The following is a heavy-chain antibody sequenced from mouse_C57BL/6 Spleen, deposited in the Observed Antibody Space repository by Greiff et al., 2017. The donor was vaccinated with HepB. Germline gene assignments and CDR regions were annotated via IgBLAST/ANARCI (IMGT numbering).Heavy chain of an antibody. Sequence: QVQLQQPGADLVKAGASVKMSCKASGYTFTSYWMHWVKQRLGQGLEWFAETNPTNGRTYYNETFKSKATLTVDKSSSTAYMLLSGPTFEDSAVYYYARIKKIVATDFDYRGQGTTLTVST. D-gene: IGHD1-1*01. J-gene: IGHJ2*01. V-gene: IGHV1S81*02. CDR1: GYTFTSYW. CDR3: ARIKKIVATDFDY. CDR2: TNPTNGRT.